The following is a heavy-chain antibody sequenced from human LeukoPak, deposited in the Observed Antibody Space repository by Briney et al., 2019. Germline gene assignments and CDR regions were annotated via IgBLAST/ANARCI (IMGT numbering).Heavy chain of an antibody. Sequence: GGSLRLSCAGSGFTFSNYWMSWVRQAPGKGLEWVANIKQDGSNKYYVDSVKGRFTISRDNAKNSLYLQMNGLRAEDTAVYYCARTTVWGKGTTVTVSS. V-gene: IGHV3-7*01. D-gene: IGHD1-1*01. CDR2: IKQDGSNK. CDR1: GFTFSNYW. CDR3: ARTTV. J-gene: IGHJ6*04.